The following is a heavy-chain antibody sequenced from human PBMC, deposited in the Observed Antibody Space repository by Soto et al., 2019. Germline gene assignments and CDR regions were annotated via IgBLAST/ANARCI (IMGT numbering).Heavy chain of an antibody. CDR2: MNPNGGNT. Sequence: QVQLVQSGAEVKKPGASVKVSCKASGYSFTNYDINWVRQATGQGLEWMGWMNPNGGNTAYAQRFQGRVSMTRNTSITTAYMELSSLISEDTAVYYCARGPGYCSTGTCYNSWFDPWGQGTLVTVSS. J-gene: IGHJ5*02. D-gene: IGHD2-15*01. CDR1: GYSFTNYD. CDR3: ARGPGYCSTGTCYNSWFDP. V-gene: IGHV1-8*01.